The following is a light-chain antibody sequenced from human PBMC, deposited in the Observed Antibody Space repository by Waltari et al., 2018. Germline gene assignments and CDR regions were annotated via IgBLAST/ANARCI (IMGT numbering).Light chain of an antibody. CDR3: QQYGSSPLT. V-gene: IGKV3-20*01. Sequence: IVLTQSPGTLSLSPGERATLSCRASQSVPYRYLAWYQQRPGQAPRLRIYGATSRATGIPDRFSGGGSGTDFTLSISRLEPEDFAVYYCQQYGSSPLTFGGGTKVEIE. CDR2: GAT. CDR1: QSVPYRY. J-gene: IGKJ4*01.